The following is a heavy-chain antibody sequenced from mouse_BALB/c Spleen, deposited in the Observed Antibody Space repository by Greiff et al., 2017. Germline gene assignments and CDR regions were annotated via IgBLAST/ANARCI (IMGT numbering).Heavy chain of an antibody. V-gene: IGHV5-4*02. J-gene: IGHJ4*01. Sequence: DVHLVESGGGLVKPGGSLKLSCAASGFTFSDYYMYWVRQTPEKRLEWVATISDGGSYTYYPDSVKGRFTISRDNAKNNLYLQMSSLKSEDTAMYYCARVEDYWGQGTSVTVSS. CDR1: GFTFSDYY. CDR3: ARVEDY. CDR2: ISDGGSYT.